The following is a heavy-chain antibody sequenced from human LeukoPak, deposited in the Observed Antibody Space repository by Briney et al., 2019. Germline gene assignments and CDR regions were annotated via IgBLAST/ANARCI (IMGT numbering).Heavy chain of an antibody. CDR1: GGSISSYY. CDR3: ARDGVVAATDDAFDI. CDR2: IYDSGST. D-gene: IGHD2-15*01. V-gene: IGHV4-59*01. Sequence: SETLSLTCTVSGGSISSYYWSWIRQPPGKGLEWIGYIYDSGSTNYNPSLKSRVTISVDTSKNQFSLKLSSVTAEDTAVYYCARDGVVAATDDAFDIWGQGTMVTVSS. J-gene: IGHJ3*02.